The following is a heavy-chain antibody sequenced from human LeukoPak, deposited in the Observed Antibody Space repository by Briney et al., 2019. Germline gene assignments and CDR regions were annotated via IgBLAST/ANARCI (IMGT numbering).Heavy chain of an antibody. J-gene: IGHJ4*02. CDR1: GFTFSSYS. V-gene: IGHV3-53*01. CDR2: IYGGGNT. D-gene: IGHD3-22*01. CDR3: ASGRWSSSGYQDY. Sequence: PGGSLRLSCAASGFTFSSYSLNWVRQAPGKGLECVSVIYGGGNTYYADSVGGRFTISRDNSKNTLYLQMNSLRVEDTAMYYCASGRWSSSGYQDYWGRGTLVTVSS.